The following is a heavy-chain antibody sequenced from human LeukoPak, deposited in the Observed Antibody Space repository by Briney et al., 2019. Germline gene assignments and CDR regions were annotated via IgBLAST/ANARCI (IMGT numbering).Heavy chain of an antibody. J-gene: IGHJ4*02. V-gene: IGHV3-23*01. CDR3: AKDRGIFGDY. CDR1: GFTFSSYA. CDR2: ISGSGDSI. D-gene: IGHD3-3*02. Sequence: GGSLRLXCAASGFTFSSYAMSWVRQAPGKGLEWVSVISGSGDSIYYADSVKGRFTISRDNSKNTLYLQMNSLRAEDTAVYYCAKDRGIFGDYWGQGTLVTVSS.